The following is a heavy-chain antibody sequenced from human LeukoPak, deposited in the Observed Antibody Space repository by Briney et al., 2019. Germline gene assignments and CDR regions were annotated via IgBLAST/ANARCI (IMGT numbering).Heavy chain of an antibody. V-gene: IGHV3-43D*03. Sequence: GGSLRLSCAASGFTFEGYGMHWVRQAPGKGLEWVSLISWEGGSTYYADSVKGRFTISRDNSKNFLYLQMDSLRTEDTAFYYCAKDQDTSAWFWDSWGQGTLVTVSS. D-gene: IGHD6-19*01. J-gene: IGHJ4*02. CDR2: ISWEGGST. CDR3: AKDQDTSAWFWDS. CDR1: GFTFEGYG.